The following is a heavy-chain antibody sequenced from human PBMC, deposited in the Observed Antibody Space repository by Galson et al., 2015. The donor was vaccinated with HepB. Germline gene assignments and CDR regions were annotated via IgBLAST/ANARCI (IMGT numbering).Heavy chain of an antibody. V-gene: IGHV4-30-4*07. CDR2: IYYSGST. J-gene: IGHJ4*02. CDR1: GGSISSGGYS. CDR3: ARAGYSGYVYYFDY. D-gene: IGHD5-12*01. Sequence: TLSLTCAVSGGSISSGGYSWSWIRQPPGKGLEWIGYIYYSGSTYYNPSLKSRVTISVDTSKNQFSLKLSSVTAADTAVYYCARAGYSGYVYYFDYWGQGTLVTVSS.